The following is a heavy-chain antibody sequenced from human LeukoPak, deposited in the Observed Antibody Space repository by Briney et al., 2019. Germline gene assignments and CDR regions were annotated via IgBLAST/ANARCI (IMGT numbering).Heavy chain of an antibody. D-gene: IGHD5-18*01. V-gene: IGHV3-30-3*01. Sequence: GGPLRLSCAASGFTFSSYAMPWVRQAPGKGLEWVAVISYDGSNKYYADSVKGRFTISRDNSKNTLYLQMNSLRAEDTAVYYCARVSVDTAMANYYYGMDVWGQGTTVTVSS. CDR2: ISYDGSNK. CDR1: GFTFSSYA. J-gene: IGHJ6*02. CDR3: ARVSVDTAMANYYYGMDV.